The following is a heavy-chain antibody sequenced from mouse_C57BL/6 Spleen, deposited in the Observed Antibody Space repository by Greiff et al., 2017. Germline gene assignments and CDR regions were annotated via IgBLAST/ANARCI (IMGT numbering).Heavy chain of an antibody. Sequence: EVHLVESGGGLVKPGGSLKLSCAASGFTFSSYAMSWVRQTPEKRLEWVATISDGGSYTYYPDNVKGRFTISRDNAKNYLYLQMSHLKSEDTAMYYCARDVRDSNWAMDYWGQGTSVTVSS. CDR2: ISDGGSYT. CDR3: ARDVRDSNWAMDY. D-gene: IGHD2-5*01. J-gene: IGHJ4*01. CDR1: GFTFSSYA. V-gene: IGHV5-4*01.